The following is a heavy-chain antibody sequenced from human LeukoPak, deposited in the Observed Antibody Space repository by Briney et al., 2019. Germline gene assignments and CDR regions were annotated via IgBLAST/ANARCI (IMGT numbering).Heavy chain of an antibody. V-gene: IGHV1-69*06. CDR3: ARDTLKRITMIVVAPDY. CDR2: IIPIFGTA. Sequence: ASVKVSCKASGGTFSSYAISWVRQAPGQGLEWMGRIIPIFGTANYAQKFQGRVTITADKSTSTAYVELSSLRSEDTAVYYCARDTLKRITMIVVAPDYWGQGTLVTVSS. J-gene: IGHJ4*02. D-gene: IGHD3-22*01. CDR1: GGTFSSYA.